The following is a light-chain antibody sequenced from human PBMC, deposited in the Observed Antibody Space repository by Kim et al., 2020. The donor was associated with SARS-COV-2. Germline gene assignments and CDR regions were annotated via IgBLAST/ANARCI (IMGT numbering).Light chain of an antibody. Sequence: SYELNQPPSVSVSPGQTASITCSGDKLGDKYACWYQQKPGQSPVLVIYQDSKRPSGIPERFSGSNSGNTATLTISGTQAMDEADYYCQAWDSSNFYVFGT. CDR3: QAWDSSNFYV. V-gene: IGLV3-1*01. CDR2: QDS. CDR1: KLGDKY. J-gene: IGLJ1*01.